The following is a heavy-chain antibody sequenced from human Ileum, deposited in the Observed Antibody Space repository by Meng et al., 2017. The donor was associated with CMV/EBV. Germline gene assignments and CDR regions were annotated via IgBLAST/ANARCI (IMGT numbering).Heavy chain of an antibody. J-gene: IGHJ4*02. CDR3: AKATGVTDPFDY. CDR1: GGSISTYY. V-gene: IGHV4-4*07. D-gene: IGHD1-14*01. Sequence: VRLPDAGPGLVRPSRALSRPCLSLGGSISTYYWNWIRQPAGKGLEWIGRIYISGSTTYNPSLKSRVTMSGDTSKNQFSLKLSSVTAADTAIYYCAKATGVTDPFDYWGQGTLVTVSS. CDR2: IYISGST.